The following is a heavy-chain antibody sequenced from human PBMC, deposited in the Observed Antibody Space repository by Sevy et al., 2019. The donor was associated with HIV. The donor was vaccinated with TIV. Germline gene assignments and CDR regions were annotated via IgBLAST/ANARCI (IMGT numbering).Heavy chain of an antibody. CDR3: ARDHVKDGDLGDYYYYAMDV. CDR1: GFTFSDYY. D-gene: IGHD4-17*01. CDR2: ISGSDSTI. J-gene: IGHJ6*02. V-gene: IGHV3-11*01. Sequence: GGSLRLSCAASGFTFSDYYMSWIRQAPGKGLEWISYISGSDSTIYYADSVKGRFTISGDNAKNSLYLQMNSLRAEDTAVYYCARDHVKDGDLGDYYYYAMDVWGQGTTVTVSS.